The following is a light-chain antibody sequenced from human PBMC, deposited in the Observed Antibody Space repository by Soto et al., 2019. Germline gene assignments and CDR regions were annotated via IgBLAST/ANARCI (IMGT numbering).Light chain of an antibody. CDR2: LHSDGSH. Sequence: QPVLTQSPSASASLGASVKLTCTLSSGHSSFAIAWHQQQPEKGPRYLMKLHSDGSHTKGDGIPDRFSGSSSGAERYLTISSLQSEDEADYYCQTWSTGLWVFGGGTKLTVL. CDR1: SGHSSFA. J-gene: IGLJ3*02. CDR3: QTWSTGLWV. V-gene: IGLV4-69*01.